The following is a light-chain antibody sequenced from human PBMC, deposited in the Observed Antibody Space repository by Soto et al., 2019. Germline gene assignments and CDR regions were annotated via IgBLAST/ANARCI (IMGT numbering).Light chain of an antibody. J-gene: IGKJ4*01. CDR3: QQRRNWPLT. CDR1: QSVGSY. V-gene: IGKV3-11*01. CDR2: DAS. Sequence: ELVMTQSPATLSVSPGERATLSCRASQSVGSYLAWYQQSPGQAPRLLIYDASNRATGVPARFSGSGSGTDFTLTVSGLEPEDFAVYFCQQRRNWPLTFGGGTKVDIK.